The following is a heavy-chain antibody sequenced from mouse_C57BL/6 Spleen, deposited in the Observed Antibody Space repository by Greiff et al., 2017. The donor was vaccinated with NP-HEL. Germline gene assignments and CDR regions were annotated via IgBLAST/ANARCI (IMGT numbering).Heavy chain of an antibody. V-gene: IGHV1-52*01. CDR1: GYTFTSYW. Sequence: QVQLQQPGAGLVRPGSSVKLSCKASGYTFTSYWMHWVQQTPIQGLEWIGTIDPSDRETHYNQKFKDKATLTVDKSSSTAYMQLSSLTSEDVAVYCWAKGEYYGSSYPCAYGGKGTRVTVSA. CDR3: AKGEYYGSSYPCAY. CDR2: IDPSDRET. J-gene: IGHJ3*01. D-gene: IGHD1-1*01.